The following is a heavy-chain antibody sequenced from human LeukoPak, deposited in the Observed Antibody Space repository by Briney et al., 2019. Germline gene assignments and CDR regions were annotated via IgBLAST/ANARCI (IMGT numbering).Heavy chain of an antibody. J-gene: IGHJ4*02. CDR3: ARQGGLTTVTTGIDY. CDR1: GYSFTSYW. V-gene: IGHV5-51*01. Sequence: GESLKISCKGSGYSFTSYWIGWVRQMPVKGLEWMGIIYPGDSDTRYSPSFQGQVTISADKSISTAYLQWSSLKASDTAMYYCARQGGLTTVTTGIDYWGQGTLVTVSS. CDR2: IYPGDSDT. D-gene: IGHD4-17*01.